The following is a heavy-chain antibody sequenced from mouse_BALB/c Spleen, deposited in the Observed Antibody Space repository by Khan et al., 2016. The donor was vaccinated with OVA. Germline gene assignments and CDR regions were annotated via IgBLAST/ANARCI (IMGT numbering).Heavy chain of an antibody. V-gene: IGHV3-2*02. CDR2: ISYRGNT. CDR3: AMVYGGYFDY. J-gene: IGHJ2*01. Sequence: EVQLVESGPGLVKPSQSLSIICTVTGYSITSDYAWNWIRQVPGNKLGWRGFISYRGNTKYNPSLKSRISVTRDTSNNQFFLPLKSVTTEATATYYCAMVYGGYFDYWGQGTTLTVSS. D-gene: IGHD1-1*02. CDR1: GYSITSDYA.